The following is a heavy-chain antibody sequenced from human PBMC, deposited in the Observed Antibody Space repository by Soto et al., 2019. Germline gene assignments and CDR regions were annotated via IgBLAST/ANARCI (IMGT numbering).Heavy chain of an antibody. CDR1: SFSLSTGVC. Sequence: QITLRESGPTLVKPTQTLTLTCSFSSFSLSTGVCVTWIRQFPGKALEGLALIYWNDEQHFSPSLRSRLTITKDATKNQVVVTMTNMDYVDTATYSCARRRPLTSETADDGVIASWGQRTLFAVAT. J-gene: IGHJ4*02. V-gene: IGHV2-5*01. CDR3: ARRRPLTSETADDGVIAS. CDR2: IYWNDEQ. D-gene: IGHD1-1*01.